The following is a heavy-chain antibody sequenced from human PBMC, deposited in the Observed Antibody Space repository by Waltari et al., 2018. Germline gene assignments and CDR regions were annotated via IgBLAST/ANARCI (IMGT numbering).Heavy chain of an antibody. CDR1: GFTFSSYA. Sequence: EVQLLESGGGLVQPGGSLRLSCAASGFTFSSYAMSWVRQAPGKGLEWVSAISGSGGSTYYADSVKGRFTISRDNSKITLYLQMNSLRAEDTAVYYCAKDLGAYSSSWFQYYYYYGMDVWGQGTTVTVSS. CDR3: AKDLGAYSSSWFQYYYYYGMDV. V-gene: IGHV3-23*01. CDR2: ISGSGGST. D-gene: IGHD6-13*01. J-gene: IGHJ6*02.